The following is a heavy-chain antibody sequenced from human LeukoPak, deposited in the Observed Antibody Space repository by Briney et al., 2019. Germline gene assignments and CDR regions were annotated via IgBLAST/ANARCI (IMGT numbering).Heavy chain of an antibody. V-gene: IGHV1-2*02. CDR3: ARWLRGGPYGMDV. CDR2: INPNSGGT. CDR1: GHTFTVYY. J-gene: IGHJ6*02. Sequence: GASVRVSSKASGHTFTVYYMHWVRQAPGQGLEWMGWINPNSGGTHYVQKFQGRVTMTSDTSISTAYMELSRLRSDDTAVYYCARWLRGGPYGMDVWGQGTTVTVSS. D-gene: IGHD5-12*01.